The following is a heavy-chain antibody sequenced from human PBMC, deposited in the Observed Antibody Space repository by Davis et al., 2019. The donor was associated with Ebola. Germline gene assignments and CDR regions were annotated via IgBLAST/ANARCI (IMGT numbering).Heavy chain of an antibody. CDR1: GDSVSGTSGA. D-gene: IGHD1-26*01. J-gene: IGHJ6*02. CDR2: TYYTSKWFN. Sequence: PSETLSLTCAISGDSVSGTSGAWNWIRQSPSRGLEWLGRTYYTSKWFNHYAESVKSRITINPDTSKNQFSLQLNSVTPEDTAVYYCVRGWGRTGMGVWGQGTTVIVSS. V-gene: IGHV6-1*01. CDR3: VRGWGRTGMGV.